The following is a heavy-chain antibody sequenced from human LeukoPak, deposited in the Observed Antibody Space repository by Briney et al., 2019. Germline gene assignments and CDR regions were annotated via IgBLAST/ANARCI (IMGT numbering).Heavy chain of an antibody. V-gene: IGHV4-39*07. CDR3: ARKREGPATGIDS. CDR1: GGSISSSNSY. CDR2: IYSRGNT. Sequence: SETLSLTCSVSGGSISSSNSYWGWIRQSPGTGLEWIGNIYSRGNTYYNPSLKSQVTISIDTSENQFSLKLRSVTAADTAVYYCARKREGPATGIDSWGQGTLVTVSS. J-gene: IGHJ4*02. D-gene: IGHD2-15*01.